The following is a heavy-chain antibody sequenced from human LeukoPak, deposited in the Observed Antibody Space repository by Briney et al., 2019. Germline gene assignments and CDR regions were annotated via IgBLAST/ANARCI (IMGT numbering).Heavy chain of an antibody. CDR2: IWYDGSNK. CDR1: GFTFSSYG. Sequence: GGSLRLSCAASGFTFSSYGMHWVRQAPGKGLEWVAVIWYDGSNKYYADSVKGRFTISRDNSKNTLYLQMNSLRAEDTAVYYCARDQAARYYDSSGYFDYWGQGTLVTVSS. CDR3: ARDQAARYYDSSGYFDY. V-gene: IGHV3-33*01. D-gene: IGHD3-22*01. J-gene: IGHJ4*02.